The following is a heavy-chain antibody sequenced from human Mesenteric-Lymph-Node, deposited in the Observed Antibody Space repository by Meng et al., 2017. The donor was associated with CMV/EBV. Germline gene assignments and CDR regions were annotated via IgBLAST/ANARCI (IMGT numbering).Heavy chain of an antibody. CDR2: IKQDGSEK. V-gene: IGHV3-7*01. D-gene: IGHD6-13*01. J-gene: IGHJ4*02. CDR1: GGSFSGYY. Sequence: ETLSLTCAVYGGSFSGYYWSWIRQPPGKGLEWVANIKQDGSEKYYVDSVKGRFTISRDNAKNSLYLQMNSLRAEDTAVYYCARARSSSSWSAADDYFDYWGQGTLVTVSS. CDR3: ARARSSSSWSAADDYFDY.